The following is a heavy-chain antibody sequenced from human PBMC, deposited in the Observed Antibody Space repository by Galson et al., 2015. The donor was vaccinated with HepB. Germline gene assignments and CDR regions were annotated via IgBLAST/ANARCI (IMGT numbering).Heavy chain of an antibody. CDR2: IGGSGAST. J-gene: IGHJ6*02. Sequence: SLRLSCAASGFTFSSYAVSWVRQAPGKGLEWVSNIGGSGASTYYAESVAGRFTISRDNSQNTLYLQMRSLRAEDAAVYFCAKFSTRRDYSYGMDVWGQGTTVTVSS. CDR1: GFTFSSYA. CDR3: AKFSTRRDYSYGMDV. D-gene: IGHD4-11*01. V-gene: IGHV3-23*01.